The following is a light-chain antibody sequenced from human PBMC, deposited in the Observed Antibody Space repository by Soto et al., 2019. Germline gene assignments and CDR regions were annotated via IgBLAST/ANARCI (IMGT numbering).Light chain of an antibody. CDR3: CSYAGSSTFYV. CDR1: SSDVGSYNL. V-gene: IGLV2-23*02. J-gene: IGLJ1*01. CDR2: EVS. Sequence: QSVLTRPASVSGSPRQSITISCTGTSSDVGSYNLISWYQQYPDKAPKLMIYEVSKRPSGVSNRFSGSKSGNTASLTISGLQAEDEADYYCCSYAGSSTFYVFGSGTKVTVL.